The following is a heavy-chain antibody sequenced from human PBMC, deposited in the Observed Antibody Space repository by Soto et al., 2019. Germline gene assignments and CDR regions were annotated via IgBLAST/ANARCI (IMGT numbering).Heavy chain of an antibody. V-gene: IGHV3-21*01. CDR3: VRDPLGIADY. CDR2: ISFSSSYT. J-gene: IGHJ4*02. Sequence: GGSLSLSCAASGFTFSSYTMSWVRQAPGKGLDWVSSISFSSSYTYYAGSVKGRFTISRDNARNSLYLQMNSLRADDTAVYYCVRDPLGIADYWGQGALVTSPQ. D-gene: IGHD2-21*01. CDR1: GFTFSSYT.